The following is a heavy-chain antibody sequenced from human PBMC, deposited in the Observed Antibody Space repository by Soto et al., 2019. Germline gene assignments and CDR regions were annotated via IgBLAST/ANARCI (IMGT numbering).Heavy chain of an antibody. CDR2: IIPIFGTP. CDR1: GGTFNSYA. Sequence: QVLLVQSGAEVKKPGSSVKVSCKASGGTFNSYAFSWVRQAPGQGLEWMGGIIPIFGTPNYAQKFQGRFTITADESTITAYMELSGLRSDDTAVYYCASRSENGYNDDFDYWGQGTLVTVSS. D-gene: IGHD5-12*01. J-gene: IGHJ4*02. V-gene: IGHV1-69*12. CDR3: ASRSENGYNDDFDY.